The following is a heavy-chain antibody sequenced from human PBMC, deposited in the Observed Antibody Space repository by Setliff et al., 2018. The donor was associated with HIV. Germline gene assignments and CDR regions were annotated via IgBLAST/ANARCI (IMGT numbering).Heavy chain of an antibody. D-gene: IGHD6-19*01. CDR2: ISSSGGTI. CDR3: AKPGYSSGGFDY. J-gene: IGHJ4*02. V-gene: IGHV3-48*03. Sequence: RLSCAASGFTFSNYEMNWVRQASGKGLEWLSYISSSGGTIYYADSVKGRFTISRDNAKNSLYLQINSLRAEDTAIYYCAKPGYSSGGFDYWGQGTLVTVSS. CDR1: GFTFSNYE.